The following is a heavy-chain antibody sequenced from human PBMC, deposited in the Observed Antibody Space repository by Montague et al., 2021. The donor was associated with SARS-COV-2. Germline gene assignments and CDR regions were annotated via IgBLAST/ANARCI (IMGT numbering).Heavy chain of an antibody. J-gene: IGHJ5*02. V-gene: IGHV4-59*01. CDR2: IYDSGSA. D-gene: IGHD2-21*02. CDR3: ARAYCGGDCHVGP. Sequence: SETPSLTRTVSIGSISNYYWTWIRQPPGKGLEWIGYIYDSGSANXXPSLKSRSTISVDTSNNQFSLRLSSVTAADTAVYYCARAYCGGDCHVGPWGQGILVTVSS. CDR1: IGSISNYY.